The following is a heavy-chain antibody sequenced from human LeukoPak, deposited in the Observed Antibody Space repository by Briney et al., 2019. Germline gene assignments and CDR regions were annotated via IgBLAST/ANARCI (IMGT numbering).Heavy chain of an antibody. D-gene: IGHD3-10*01. Sequence: ASVKVSRKASGYTFTGSGWYLYWLRQAPGQGLECVGWLHPNNGATGYAQKFQGRVAMTTDTSTSTAYMELSRLRPDDTAIYYCARDGPAQMVDFDYWGQGTLVTVSS. J-gene: IGHJ4*02. CDR3: ARDGPAQMVDFDY. V-gene: IGHV1-2*02. CDR1: GYTFTGSGWY. CDR2: LHPNNGAT.